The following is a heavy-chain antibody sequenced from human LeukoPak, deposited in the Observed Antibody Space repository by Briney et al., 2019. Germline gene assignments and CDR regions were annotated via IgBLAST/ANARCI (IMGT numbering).Heavy chain of an antibody. D-gene: IGHD3-3*01. CDR1: GGSISSSTYY. J-gene: IGHJ4*02. CDR2: IYYSGST. CDR3: ARKYYDFWSGHFDY. V-gene: IGHV4-39*01. Sequence: SETLSLTCTVSGGSISSSTYYWGWIRQPPGKGLEWIGSIYYSGSTYYNPSLKSRVTISVDTSKNQFSLKLSSVTAADTAVYYCARKYYDFWSGHFDYWGQGTLVTVSS.